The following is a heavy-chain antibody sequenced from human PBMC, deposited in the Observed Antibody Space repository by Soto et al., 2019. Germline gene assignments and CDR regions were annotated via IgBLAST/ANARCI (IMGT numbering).Heavy chain of an antibody. D-gene: IGHD2-2*01. CDR3: VRGGNWITTSCYGNWFDP. CDR2: INSDASHT. V-gene: IGHV3-74*01. J-gene: IGHJ5*02. CDR1: GFTFSTYW. Sequence: GGSLRLSCAASGFTFSTYWMHWIRQVPGKGLEWVSRINSDASHTYYADSVKGRFTISRDNAKNTLHLVMNSLRAEAKAVYYCVRGGNWITTSCYGNWFDPWGQGTLVTVSS.